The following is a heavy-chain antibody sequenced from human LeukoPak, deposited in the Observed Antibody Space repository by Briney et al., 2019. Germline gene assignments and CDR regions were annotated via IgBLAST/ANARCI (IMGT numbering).Heavy chain of an antibody. CDR3: AREGPGIVGATFDY. D-gene: IGHD1-26*01. J-gene: IGHJ4*02. V-gene: IGHV3-66*02. CDR1: GFTVSSNY. CDR2: IYSGGST. Sequence: GGSLRLSCAASGFTVSSNYMSWVRQAPGKGLEWVSVIYSGGSTYYAGSVKGRFTISRDNSKNTLYLQMNSLRAEDTAVYYCAREGPGIVGATFDYWGQGTLVTVSS.